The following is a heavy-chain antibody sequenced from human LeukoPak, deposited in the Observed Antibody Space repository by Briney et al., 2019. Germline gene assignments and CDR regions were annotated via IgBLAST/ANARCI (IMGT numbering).Heavy chain of an antibody. CDR2: INAGNGNT. CDR3: ATIIAVAGYFDY. J-gene: IGHJ4*02. Sequence: ASVTVSCKASGYTFTSYAMHWVRQAPGQRLEWMGWINAGNGNTKYSQKFQGRVTITRDTSASTAYMELSSLRSEDTAVYYCATIIAVAGYFDYWGQGTLVTVSS. D-gene: IGHD6-19*01. V-gene: IGHV1-3*01. CDR1: GYTFTSYA.